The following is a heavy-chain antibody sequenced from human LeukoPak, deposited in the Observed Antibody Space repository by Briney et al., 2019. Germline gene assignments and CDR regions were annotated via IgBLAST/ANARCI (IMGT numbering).Heavy chain of an antibody. D-gene: IGHD1-26*01. J-gene: IGHJ3*02. Sequence: GGSLRLSCAASGFTFSNHGMNWVRQAPGKGLEWVSGISPSGDITYYADSVKGRFTISRDNSKNTLYLEVISLTAEDTAVYYCAKDLVGWDDAFDIWGQGTMVTVSS. CDR1: GFTFSNHG. CDR3: AKDLVGWDDAFDI. CDR2: ISPSGDIT. V-gene: IGHV3-23*01.